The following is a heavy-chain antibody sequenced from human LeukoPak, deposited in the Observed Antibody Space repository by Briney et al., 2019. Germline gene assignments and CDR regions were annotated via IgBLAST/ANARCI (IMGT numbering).Heavy chain of an antibody. D-gene: IGHD5-18*01. Sequence: GGSLRLSCAASGFTFSSYGMHWVRQAPGKGLEWVAVISYDGSNKYYADSVKGRLTISRDNSKNTLYLQMNSLGAEDTAMYYCAKVRWIQLWSPFDYWGQGTLVTVSS. CDR2: ISYDGSNK. CDR3: AKVRWIQLWSPFDY. J-gene: IGHJ4*02. CDR1: GFTFSSYG. V-gene: IGHV3-30*18.